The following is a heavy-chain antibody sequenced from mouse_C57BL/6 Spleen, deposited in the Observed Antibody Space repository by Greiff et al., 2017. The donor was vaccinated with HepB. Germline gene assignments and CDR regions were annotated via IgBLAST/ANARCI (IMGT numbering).Heavy chain of an antibody. Sequence: VKLVESGAELVKPGASVKMSCKASGYTFTTYPIEWMKQNHGKSLEWIGNFHPYNDDTKYNEKFKGKATLTVEKSSSTVYLELSRLTSDDSAVYYCAIYGNYGYFDVWGTGTTVTVSS. D-gene: IGHD2-1*01. V-gene: IGHV1-47*01. J-gene: IGHJ1*03. CDR1: GYTFTTYP. CDR3: AIYGNYGYFDV. CDR2: FHPYNDDT.